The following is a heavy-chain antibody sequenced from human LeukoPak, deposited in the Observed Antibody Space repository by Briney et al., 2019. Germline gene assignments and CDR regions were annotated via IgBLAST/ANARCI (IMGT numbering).Heavy chain of an antibody. V-gene: IGHV1-2*02. D-gene: IGHD2-2*01. CDR2: INPNSGGT. Sequence: ASVKVSCKASGYTFTGYYMHWVRQAPGQGLEWMGWINPNSGGTNYAQKFQGRVTMTRDTSISTAYMELSRLRSDDTAVYYCARAYDIVVVPAARSYYYGMDVWGQGTTVTVSS. CDR1: GYTFTGYY. CDR3: ARAYDIVVVPAARSYYYGMDV. J-gene: IGHJ6*02.